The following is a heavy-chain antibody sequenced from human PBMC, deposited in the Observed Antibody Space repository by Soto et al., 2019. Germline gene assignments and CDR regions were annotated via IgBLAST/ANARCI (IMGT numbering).Heavy chain of an antibody. CDR3: ARDLPTPATAHRHYGMDV. V-gene: IGHV3-30-3*01. CDR2: ISYDGSNK. Sequence: QVQLVESGGGVVQPGRSLRLSCAASGFTFSSYAMHWVRQAPGNGLEWVAVISYDGSNKYYADSVKGRFTISRDNSKNTLYLQMNSLRAAETAVYYCARDLPTPATAHRHYGMDVWGQGTTVTVSS. J-gene: IGHJ6*02. D-gene: IGHD2-15*01. CDR1: GFTFSSYA.